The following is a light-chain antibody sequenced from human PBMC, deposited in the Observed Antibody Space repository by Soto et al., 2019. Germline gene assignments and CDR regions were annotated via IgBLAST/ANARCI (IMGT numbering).Light chain of an antibody. CDR1: QSVSSSY. CDR3: QQYGSSPWT. J-gene: IGKJ1*01. CDR2: RTS. Sequence: EIVLTQSPGTLSLSPGERATLSCRASQSVSSSYLAWYQQKPGQAPRLLIYRTSNRATGIPGRFSGSGSGTDFTLTISRLEPEDFAVYYCQQYGSSPWTFGQGTKVDIK. V-gene: IGKV3-20*01.